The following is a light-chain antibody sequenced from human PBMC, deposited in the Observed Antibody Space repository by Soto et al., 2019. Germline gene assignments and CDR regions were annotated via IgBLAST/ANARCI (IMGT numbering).Light chain of an antibody. V-gene: IGKV1-39*01. J-gene: IGKJ1*01. CDR1: QSISSY. Sequence: DIQMTQSPSPLSASVRDRVTITCRSSQSISSYLNWYQQKPGKAPKLLIYAASSLQSGVPSRFSGSQSGTDFTLTISSLQPEDFATYYCQQTYSTPWTFGQGTKVEIK. CDR3: QQTYSTPWT. CDR2: AAS.